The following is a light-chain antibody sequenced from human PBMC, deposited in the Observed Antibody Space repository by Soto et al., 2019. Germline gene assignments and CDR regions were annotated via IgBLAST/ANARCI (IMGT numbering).Light chain of an antibody. J-gene: IGKJ2*01. CDR1: QSLLHTNGDNF. CDR3: MQGQQTPYT. V-gene: IGKV2-28*01. CDR2: LGS. Sequence: DIVMTQSPLSLPVTPGEPASISCRSSQSLLHTNGDNFLDWYLQRPVQSPHLLIFLGSYRASGVPDRFSGSGSGTDFTLRISRVEAEDVGVYYCMQGQQTPYTFGQGTKLEIK.